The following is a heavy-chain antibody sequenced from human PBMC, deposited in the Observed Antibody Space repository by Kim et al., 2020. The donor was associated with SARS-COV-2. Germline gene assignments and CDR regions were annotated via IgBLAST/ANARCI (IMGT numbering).Heavy chain of an antibody. CDR3: ASLTKDEYVWGSYREVNY. CDR2: IYYSGST. J-gene: IGHJ4*02. Sequence: SETLSLTCTVSGGSISSSSYYWGWIRQPPGKGLEWIGSIYYSGSTYYNPSLKSRVTISVDTSKNQFSLKLSSVTAAYTAVYYCASLTKDEYVWGSYREVNYWGQGTLVTVSS. V-gene: IGHV4-39*01. D-gene: IGHD3-16*02. CDR1: GGSISSSSYY.